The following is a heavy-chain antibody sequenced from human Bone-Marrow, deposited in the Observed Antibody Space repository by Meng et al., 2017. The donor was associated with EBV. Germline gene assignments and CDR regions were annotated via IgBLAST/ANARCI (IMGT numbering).Heavy chain of an antibody. J-gene: IGHJ4*02. CDR2: LIPMLGAP. CDR3: ASESGRGYTPNY. D-gene: IGHD3-10*01. Sequence: QVQLVQYGAEVKKPWSSVKVSCKTSGGTFSSDAISWVRQAPGQGLEWMGGLIPMLGAPNYAQKFQDRVTIIADKSTSIHYMELSSLRSDDTAVYYCASESGRGYTPNYWGRGALVTVSS. V-gene: IGHV1-69*06. CDR1: GGTFSSDA.